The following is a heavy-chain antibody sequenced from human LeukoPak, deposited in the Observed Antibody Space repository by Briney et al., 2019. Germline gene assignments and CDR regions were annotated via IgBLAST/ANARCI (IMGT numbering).Heavy chain of an antibody. V-gene: IGHV4-34*01. CDR2: INHSGST. CDR1: GGSFSGYY. J-gene: IGHJ6*02. Sequence: SETLSLTCAVYGGSFSGYYWSWIRQPPGKGLEWIGEINHSGSTNYNPSLKSRVTISVDTPKNQFSLKLSSVTAADTAVYYCARGLRVFGVVITTHYYYYGMDVWGQGTTVTVSS. CDR3: ARGLRVFGVVITTHYYYYGMDV. D-gene: IGHD3-3*01.